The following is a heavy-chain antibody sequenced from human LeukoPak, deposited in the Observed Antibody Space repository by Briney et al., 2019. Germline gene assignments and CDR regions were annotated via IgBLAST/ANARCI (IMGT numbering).Heavy chain of an antibody. D-gene: IGHD2/OR15-2a*01. Sequence: SETLSLTCTVSGGSISSSSYYWGWIRQPPGKGLEWIGSIYYSGSTYYNPSLKSRVTISVDTSKNQFSLKLSSVTAADTAVYYCAGHIPPTPFSSAYFDYWGQGTLVTVSS. V-gene: IGHV4-39*01. CDR3: AGHIPPTPFSSAYFDY. CDR2: IYYSGST. J-gene: IGHJ4*02. CDR1: GGSISSSSYY.